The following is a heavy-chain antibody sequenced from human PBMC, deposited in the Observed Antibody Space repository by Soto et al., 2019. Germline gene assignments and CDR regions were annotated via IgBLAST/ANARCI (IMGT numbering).Heavy chain of an antibody. V-gene: IGHV3-21*01. Sequence: EVQLLESGGGLVQPGGSLRLSCAASGFTFSSYAMSWVRQAPGKGLEWVSAISSSSSYIYYADSVKGRFTISRDNAKKSLYLQMNSLRAEDTAVYYCARDGTAGTAVVNYWGQGTLVTVSS. CDR3: ARDGTAGTAVVNY. CDR1: GFTFSSYA. CDR2: ISSSSSYI. D-gene: IGHD6-13*01. J-gene: IGHJ4*02.